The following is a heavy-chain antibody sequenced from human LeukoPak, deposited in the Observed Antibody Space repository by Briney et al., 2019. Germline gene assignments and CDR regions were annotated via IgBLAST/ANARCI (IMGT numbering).Heavy chain of an antibody. CDR3: ASYHDNSGYSPHLDY. J-gene: IGHJ4*02. D-gene: IGHD3-22*01. Sequence: GGSLRLSCAASGFTFSSYGMSWVRQAPGKGLEWVSAISGSGGSTYYADSVKGRFTISRDNSKNTIYLQMNSLRAEDTAVYYCASYHDNSGYSPHLDYWGQGTLVTVSS. CDR1: GFTFSSYG. CDR2: ISGSGGST. V-gene: IGHV3-23*01.